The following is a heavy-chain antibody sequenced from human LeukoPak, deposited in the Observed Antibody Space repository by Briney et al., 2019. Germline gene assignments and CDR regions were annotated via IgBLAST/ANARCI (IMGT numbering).Heavy chain of an antibody. D-gene: IGHD3-22*01. V-gene: IGHV3-30-3*01. CDR3: ARVRYYYDSSGYYLRGIFDY. CDR2: ISYDGSNK. Sequence: PGGSLRLSCAASGFTFSSYAMHWVRQAPGKGLEWVAVISYDGSNKYYADSVKGRFTISRDNSKNTLYLQMNSLRAEDTAVYYCARVRYYYDSSGYYLRGIFDYWGQGTLVTVSS. J-gene: IGHJ4*02. CDR1: GFTFSSYA.